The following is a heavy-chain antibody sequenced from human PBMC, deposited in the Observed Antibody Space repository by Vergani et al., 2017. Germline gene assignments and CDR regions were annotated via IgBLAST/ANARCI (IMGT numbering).Heavy chain of an antibody. CDR3: ARDLLDYGDYLYAFDI. D-gene: IGHD4-17*01. CDR2: IYTSGST. Sequence: QVQLQESGPGLVKPSETLSLTCTVSGCSISSYYWSWIRQPAGKGLEWIGRIYTSGSTNYNPSLKSRVTMSVDTSKNQFSLKLSSVTAADTAVYYCARDLLDYGDYLYAFDIWDQGTMVTVSS. J-gene: IGHJ3*02. V-gene: IGHV4-4*07. CDR1: GCSISSYY.